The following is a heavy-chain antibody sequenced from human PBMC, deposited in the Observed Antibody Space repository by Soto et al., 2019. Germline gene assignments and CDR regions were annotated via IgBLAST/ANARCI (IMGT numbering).Heavy chain of an antibody. V-gene: IGHV3-21*01. CDR3: AKRRLNTYGYIDY. J-gene: IGHJ4*02. CDR1: GFTFRSFT. Sequence: PGGSLRLSCAASGFTFRSFTMNWVRQAPGKGLEWVSTISSNSAYIYYTDALRGRFTISRDNAKNSLHLQMNSLRAEDTAVYYCAKRRLNTYGYIDYWGQGAPVTVSS. CDR2: ISSNSAYI. D-gene: IGHD2-8*01.